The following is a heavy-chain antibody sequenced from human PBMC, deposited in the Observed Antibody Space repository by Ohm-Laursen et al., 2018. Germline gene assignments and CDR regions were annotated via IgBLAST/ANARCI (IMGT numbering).Heavy chain of an antibody. CDR1: GAPISTHY. Sequence: SGTLSLTCIVSGAPISTHYWSWIRQPPGKGLEWIGYIYYSGTTNYNPSLKSRVTISLNTSKNQFSLKLSSVTAADTAVYYCARRGHAFDIWGQGTMVTVSS. J-gene: IGHJ3*02. V-gene: IGHV4-59*11. CDR2: IYYSGTT. CDR3: ARRGHAFDI.